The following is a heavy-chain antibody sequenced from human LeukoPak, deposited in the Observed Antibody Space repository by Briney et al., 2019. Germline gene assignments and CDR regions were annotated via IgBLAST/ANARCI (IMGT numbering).Heavy chain of an antibody. V-gene: IGHV1-46*01. CDR3: ARFGGYCSSTSCWPNDY. CDR2: INPSGGST. Sequence: ASVKVSCKASGYTFTSYYIHWVRQAPGQGLEWMGIINPSGGSTSYAQKFQGRVTMTRDMSTSTVYMELGSLRSEDTAVYYCARFGGYCSSTSCWPNDYWGQGTLVTVSS. CDR1: GYTFTSYY. D-gene: IGHD2-2*01. J-gene: IGHJ4*02.